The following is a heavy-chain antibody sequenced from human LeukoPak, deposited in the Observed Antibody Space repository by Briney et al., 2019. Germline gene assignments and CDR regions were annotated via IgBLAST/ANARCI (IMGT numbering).Heavy chain of an antibody. CDR1: GYTFTSYY. Sequence: VALVKVSCKASGYTFTSYYMHWVRQAPGQGLEWMGIINPSGGSTSYAQKFQGRVTMTRDTSTSTVYMELSSLRSEDTAVYYCARIAAADHFDYWGQGTLVTVSS. V-gene: IGHV1-46*01. CDR3: ARIAAADHFDY. J-gene: IGHJ4*02. D-gene: IGHD6-13*01. CDR2: INPSGGST.